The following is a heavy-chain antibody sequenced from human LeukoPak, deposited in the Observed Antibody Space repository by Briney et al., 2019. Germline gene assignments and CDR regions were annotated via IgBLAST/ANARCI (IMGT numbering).Heavy chain of an antibody. CDR1: GFTFSNYV. J-gene: IGHJ4*02. CDR3: AKGMLAAGAQN. CDR2: ISGSGGST. Sequence: GGSLSLSCAASGFTFSNYVMTWVRQAPGKGLEWVSSISGSGGSTYYADIVKGRFTISRDNSKNTMFVQMNSLRAEDTAVYYCAKGMLAAGAQNWGQGTLVTVSS. D-gene: IGHD6-13*01. V-gene: IGHV3-23*01.